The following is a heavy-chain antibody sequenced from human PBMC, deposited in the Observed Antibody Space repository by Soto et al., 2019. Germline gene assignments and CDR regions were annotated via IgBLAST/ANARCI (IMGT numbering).Heavy chain of an antibody. CDR1: GFSLSTVGVG. V-gene: IGHV2-5*01. D-gene: IGHD6-6*01. Sequence: QITLKESSPTLVKPTQTLTLTCTFSGFSLSTVGVGVGWIRQPPGKALQWLALIYWNGDKYYSPSLTNRLTITKDTSKNQVVLTMTDMDPVDAGTFFCAHKGQLVGDGFDPWGQGTLVTVSS. CDR2: IYWNGDK. CDR3: AHKGQLVGDGFDP. J-gene: IGHJ5*02.